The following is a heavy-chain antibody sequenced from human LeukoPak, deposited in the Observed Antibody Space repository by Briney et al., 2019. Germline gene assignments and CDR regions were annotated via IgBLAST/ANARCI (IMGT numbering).Heavy chain of an antibody. CDR3: ANGGSSDVVVPQGHDAFDI. CDR2: IKQDGSEK. Sequence: PGGSLRLSCAASGFTFSSYWMSWVRQAPGKGLEWVANIKQDGSEKYYVDSVKGRFTISRDNAKNSLYLQMNSLRAEDTAVYYCANGGSSDVVVPQGHDAFDIWGQGTMVTVSS. CDR1: GFTFSSYW. D-gene: IGHD2-2*01. J-gene: IGHJ3*02. V-gene: IGHV3-7*01.